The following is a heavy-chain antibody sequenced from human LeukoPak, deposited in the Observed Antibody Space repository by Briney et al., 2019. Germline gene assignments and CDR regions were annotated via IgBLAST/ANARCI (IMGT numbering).Heavy chain of an antibody. CDR2: INQDAGTT. V-gene: IGHV3-7*01. J-gene: IGHJ4*02. CDR3: ARDRGSSWGCFDY. Sequence: PGGSLRLSCVASGFSFTSYWMSWVRQAPGKGLEFVANINQDAGTTNYVDSVKGRFAISRDNAENSLYLQMNSLRAEDTAVYYCARDRGSSWGCFDYWGQETLVTVSS. CDR1: GFSFTSYW. D-gene: IGHD6-13*01.